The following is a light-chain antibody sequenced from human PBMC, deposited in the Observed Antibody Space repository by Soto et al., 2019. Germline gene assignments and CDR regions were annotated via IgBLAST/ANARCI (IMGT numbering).Light chain of an antibody. V-gene: IGLV2-14*03. CDR2: EVH. CDR1: SNDVGGYNY. CDR3: SSFTSDSTYG. J-gene: IGLJ1*01. Sequence: QSALTQPASVSASPGQSITISCTGTSNDVGGYNYVSWYQQHPGKVPKLIIYEVHNRPSGVSDRFSGSKSGKTASLTISGLLAYDEADYYRSSFTSDSTYGFGTGTKVTVL.